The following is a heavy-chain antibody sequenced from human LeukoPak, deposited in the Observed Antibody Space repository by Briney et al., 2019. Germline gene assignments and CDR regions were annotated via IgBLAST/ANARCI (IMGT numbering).Heavy chain of an antibody. CDR3: AREVDCSGGSCYSYFDY. CDR1: GGSISSGDYY. J-gene: IGHJ4*02. CDR2: IYYSGST. Sequence: SETLSLTCTVSGGSISSGDYYWSWLRQPPGKGLEWIGYIYYSGSTYFNPSLKSRVTISVETSKNQFSLKLSSVTAADTAVYYCAREVDCSGGSCYSYFDYWGQGTLVTVSS. V-gene: IGHV4-30-4*01. D-gene: IGHD2-15*01.